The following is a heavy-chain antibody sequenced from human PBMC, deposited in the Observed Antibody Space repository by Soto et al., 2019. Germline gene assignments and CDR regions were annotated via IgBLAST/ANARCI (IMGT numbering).Heavy chain of an antibody. D-gene: IGHD3-3*01. Sequence: ASVKVSCKASGYTFTSYAMHWVRQAPGQRLEWMGWINAGNGNTKYSQKFQGRVTITRDTSASTAYMELSSLRSEDTAVYYCARDPLRHFGLDYWGQGTLVTVSS. CDR3: ARDPLRHFGLDY. V-gene: IGHV1-3*01. CDR2: INAGNGNT. CDR1: GYTFTSYA. J-gene: IGHJ4*02.